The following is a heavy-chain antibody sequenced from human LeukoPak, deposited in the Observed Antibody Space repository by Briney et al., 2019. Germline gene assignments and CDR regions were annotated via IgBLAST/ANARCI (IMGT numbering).Heavy chain of an antibody. CDR1: GFSFSSYG. J-gene: IGHJ4*02. D-gene: IGHD6-19*01. V-gene: IGHV3-30*03. CDR3: ARVGTSDWYVGYYFDY. Sequence: HPGGSLRLSCAASGFSFSSYGMHWVRQAPGKGLEWVAVISDDGKNKYYADPVKGRFTISRDNSKNALYLQMNSLRAEDTAVYYCARVGTSDWYVGYYFDYWGQGTLVTVSS. CDR2: ISDDGKNK.